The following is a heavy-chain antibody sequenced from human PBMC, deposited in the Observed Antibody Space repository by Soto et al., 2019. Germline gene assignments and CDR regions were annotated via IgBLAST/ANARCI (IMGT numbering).Heavy chain of an antibody. Sequence: GXSGKVCFRTSGYTLNTYGINGVRQAPVQGLALMGWISAYDGKTTYAEKFQGRVTMTTDTSTSTAYMELRSLRSDDTAIYYCARDTHEFWTSYWFDPWGQGTPVTVSS. J-gene: IGHJ5*02. CDR3: ARDTHEFWTSYWFDP. V-gene: IGHV1-18*01. D-gene: IGHD3-3*01. CDR1: GYTLNTYG. CDR2: ISAYDGKT.